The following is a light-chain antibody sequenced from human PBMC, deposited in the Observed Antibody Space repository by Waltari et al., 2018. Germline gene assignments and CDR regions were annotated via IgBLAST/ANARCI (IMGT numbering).Light chain of an antibody. Sequence: QSALTQPASVSGSPGQSITISCTGTSSGVGSYNLVSWYQQRPGKAPKLMIYEVNKRPAGVSNRFSGSKSGNTASLTISGLRAEDEADYYCCSFAGTTTYYVFGTGTQVTVL. CDR3: CSFAGTTTYYV. CDR1: SSGVGSYNL. J-gene: IGLJ1*01. V-gene: IGLV2-23*02. CDR2: EVN.